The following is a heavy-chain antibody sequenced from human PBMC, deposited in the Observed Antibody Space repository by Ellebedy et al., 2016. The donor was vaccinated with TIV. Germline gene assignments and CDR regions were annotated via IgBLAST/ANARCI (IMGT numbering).Heavy chain of an antibody. CDR1: GFTFTTYW. Sequence: GESLKISXAASGFTFTTYWMHWVRQAPGKGLVWVSRINPDGSNTAYADSVQGRFTISRNNAKNSLYLQMNSLRAEDTAVYYCASLYSGSYFDWGQGTLVTVSS. J-gene: IGHJ4*02. CDR2: INPDGSNT. D-gene: IGHD1-26*01. V-gene: IGHV3-74*01. CDR3: ASLYSGSYFD.